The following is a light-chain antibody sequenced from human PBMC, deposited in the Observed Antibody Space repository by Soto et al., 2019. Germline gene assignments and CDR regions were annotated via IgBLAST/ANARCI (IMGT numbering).Light chain of an antibody. J-gene: IGKJ2*01. CDR1: QDISNY. V-gene: IGKV1-33*01. CDR3: QQYNSYLYT. CDR2: DAS. Sequence: DIQMTQSPSSLSASVGDRVTITCQASQDISNYLNWYQQKPGKAPKLLIYDASNLESGVPSRFSGSGSGTEFTLTISGLQPDDSATYYCQQYNSYLYTFGQGTKLEIK.